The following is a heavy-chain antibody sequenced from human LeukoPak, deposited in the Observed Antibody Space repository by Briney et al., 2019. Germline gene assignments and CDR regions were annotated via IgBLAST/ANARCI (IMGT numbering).Heavy chain of an antibody. J-gene: IGHJ4*02. Sequence: GGSLRLSCAASGFTFTSYGMHWVRQAPGKGLEWVALISFDGSNKYYADSVKGRFTISRDNSKNTLYLQMNSLRAEDTAVYYCAKDGSTGWYDLDYWGQGTLVTVSS. V-gene: IGHV3-30*18. D-gene: IGHD6-19*01. CDR1: GFTFTSYG. CDR2: ISFDGSNK. CDR3: AKDGSTGWYDLDY.